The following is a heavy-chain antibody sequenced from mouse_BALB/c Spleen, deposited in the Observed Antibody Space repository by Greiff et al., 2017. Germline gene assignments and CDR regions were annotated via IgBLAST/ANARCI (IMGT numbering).Heavy chain of an antibody. D-gene: IGHD2-4*01. CDR1: GFTFSSYG. CDR3: ARGLRQDAMDY. Sequence: EVHLVESGGGLVQPGGSLKLSCAASGFTFSSYGMSWVRQTPDKRLELVATINSNGGSTYYPDSVKGRFTISRDNAKNTLYLQMSSLKSEDTAMYYCARGLRQDAMDYWGQGTSVTVSS. CDR2: INSNGGST. J-gene: IGHJ4*01. V-gene: IGHV5-6-3*01.